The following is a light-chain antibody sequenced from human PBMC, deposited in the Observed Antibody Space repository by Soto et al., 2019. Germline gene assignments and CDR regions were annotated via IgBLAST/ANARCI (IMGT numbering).Light chain of an antibody. CDR3: CSYAGSNYYV. CDR1: SNDVGSYNL. Sequence: QSALARPASVSGSPGQSITISCTGTSNDVGSYNLVSWYQHHPGKAPKLMIFEGSKRPSGVSNRFSGSKSGNTASLTISGLQAEDEADFYCCSYAGSNYYVFGTGTKVTVL. CDR2: EGS. V-gene: IGLV2-23*01. J-gene: IGLJ1*01.